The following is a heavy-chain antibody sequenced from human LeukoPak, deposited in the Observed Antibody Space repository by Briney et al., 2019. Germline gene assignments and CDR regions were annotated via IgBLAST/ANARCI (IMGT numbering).Heavy chain of an antibody. CDR1: GFTFSNYW. J-gene: IGHJ4*02. Sequence: GGSLRLSCAASGFTFSNYWMTWVRQAPGKGLEWVAVISYDGANKYYADSVKGRFTISRDNSKNTLYLRMNSLRAEDTALYYCARDPEVAVAGTLDYWGQGTLVTVSS. D-gene: IGHD6-19*01. CDR3: ARDPEVAVAGTLDY. V-gene: IGHV3-30-3*01. CDR2: ISYDGANK.